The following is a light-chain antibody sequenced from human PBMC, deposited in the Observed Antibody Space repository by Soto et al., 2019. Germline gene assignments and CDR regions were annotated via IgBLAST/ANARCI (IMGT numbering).Light chain of an antibody. CDR1: SSDVGGYNY. Sequence: QSVLTQPASVSGSPGQSITISCTGTSSDVGGYNYVSWYQQHPGKAPKFMIYDVSNRPSGVSNRFSGSKSGNTASLTISGLQAEDEADYYCSSYITSNTRQIVFGPGTKVPVL. V-gene: IGLV2-14*01. CDR3: SSYITSNTRQIV. J-gene: IGLJ1*01. CDR2: DVS.